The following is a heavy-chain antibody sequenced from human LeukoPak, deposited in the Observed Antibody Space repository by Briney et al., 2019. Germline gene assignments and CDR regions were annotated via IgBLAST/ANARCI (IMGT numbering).Heavy chain of an antibody. D-gene: IGHD1-1*01. Sequence: GASVKVSCKASGYTFTSYYMHWVLQDPGQGLEWMAIINPSGGSTRYAQKFQGRVTMARDTSTSTVYMELSSLRSDDTAVYYCARLQGTTLSFDYWGQGFLVSVSS. V-gene: IGHV1-46*01. CDR3: ARLQGTTLSFDY. CDR1: GYTFTSYY. CDR2: INPSGGST. J-gene: IGHJ4*02.